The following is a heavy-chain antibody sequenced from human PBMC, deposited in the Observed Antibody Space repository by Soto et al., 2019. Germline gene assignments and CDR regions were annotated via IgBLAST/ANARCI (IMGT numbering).Heavy chain of an antibody. Sequence: SLKISCKGSGYSFANYCIAWVRQMPGKGLEWMGIFYSGDSDTRYSPSFQGQVVISGDKSINTAYLQWTSLKASDTAMYYCARGSSGFYDYWGQGTLVTVSS. V-gene: IGHV5-51*01. CDR3: ARGSSGFYDY. D-gene: IGHD6-19*01. J-gene: IGHJ4*02. CDR2: FYSGDSDT. CDR1: GYSFANYC.